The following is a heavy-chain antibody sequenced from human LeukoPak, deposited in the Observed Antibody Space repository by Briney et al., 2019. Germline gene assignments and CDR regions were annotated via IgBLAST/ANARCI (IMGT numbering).Heavy chain of an antibody. CDR1: GYTFTGYY. Sequence: ASVKVSCKASGYTFTGYYMHWVRQAPGQGLEWMGWINPNSGGTNYAQKSQGRVTMTRDTSISTAYMELSRLRSDDTAVYYCARWYSSGWSGFDYWGQGTLVTVSS. J-gene: IGHJ4*02. D-gene: IGHD6-19*01. CDR2: INPNSGGT. CDR3: ARWYSSGWSGFDY. V-gene: IGHV1-2*02.